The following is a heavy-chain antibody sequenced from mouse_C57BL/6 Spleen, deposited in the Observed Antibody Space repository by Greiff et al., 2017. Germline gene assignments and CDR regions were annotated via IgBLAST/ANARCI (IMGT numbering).Heavy chain of an antibody. J-gene: IGHJ4*01. Sequence: VQGVESGAELVKPGASVKLSCKASGYTFTEYTIHWVKQRSGQGLEWIGWFYPGSGSIKYNEKFKDKATLTADKSSSTVYMELSRLTSEDSAVYFCARHEEGIYYEGYAMDYWGQGTSVTVSS. V-gene: IGHV1-62-2*01. CDR2: FYPGSGSI. D-gene: IGHD1-1*01. CDR3: ARHEEGIYYEGYAMDY. CDR1: GYTFTEYT.